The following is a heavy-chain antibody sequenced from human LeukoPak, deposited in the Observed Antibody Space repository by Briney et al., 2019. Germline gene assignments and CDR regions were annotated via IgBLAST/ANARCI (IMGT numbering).Heavy chain of an antibody. CDR2: IYYSGST. V-gene: IGHV4-59*08. D-gene: IGHD6-13*01. Sequence: SETLSLTCTVSGGSISSYYWSWIRQPPGKGLEWIGYIYYSGSTNYNPSLKSRVTISVDTSKNQFSLKLSSVTAADTAVYYCARHVRSSWHDYWGQGTLVAVSS. J-gene: IGHJ4*02. CDR3: ARHVRSSWHDY. CDR1: GGSISSYY.